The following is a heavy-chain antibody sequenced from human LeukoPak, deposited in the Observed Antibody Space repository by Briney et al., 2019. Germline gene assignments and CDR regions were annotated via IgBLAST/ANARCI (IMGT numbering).Heavy chain of an antibody. J-gene: IGHJ6*02. Sequence: GGSLRLSCAASGFTFSSYWMHWVRQAPGKGLVWVSRINSDGTSTHYADSVKGRFTISRDNAKNTLYLQMSSLRAEDTAVYFCVRGYSFGPYGMDVWGQGTTVTVSS. V-gene: IGHV3-74*01. D-gene: IGHD2-15*01. CDR3: VRGYSFGPYGMDV. CDR1: GFTFSSYW. CDR2: INSDGTST.